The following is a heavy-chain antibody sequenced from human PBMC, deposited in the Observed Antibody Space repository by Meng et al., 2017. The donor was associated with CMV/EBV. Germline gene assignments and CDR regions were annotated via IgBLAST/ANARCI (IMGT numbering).Heavy chain of an antibody. J-gene: IGHJ4*02. V-gene: IGHV4-34*01. CDR2: INHSGST. D-gene: IGHD6-19*01. CDR3: ARASSGWIGY. Sequence: LSLTCAVYGGSFSGYYWSWIRQPPGKGLELIGEINHSGSTNYNPSLKSRVTISVDMSKNQFSLKLSSVTAADTAVYYCARASSGWIGYWGQGTLVTVSS. CDR1: GGSFSGYY.